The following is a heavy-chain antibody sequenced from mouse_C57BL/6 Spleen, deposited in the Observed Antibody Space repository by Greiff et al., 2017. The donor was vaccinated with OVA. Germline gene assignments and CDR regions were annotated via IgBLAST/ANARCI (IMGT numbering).Heavy chain of an antibody. CDR1: GFNIQNTY. Sequence: EVQLQESVAELVRPGASVKLSCTASGFNIQNTYMHWVKQRPEQGLEWIGRIDPANGNTKYAPKFQGKATITADTSSNTAYLQLSSLTSEDTAIYYCARLTITTLDFDYWGQGTTLTVSS. J-gene: IGHJ2*01. CDR3: ARLTITTLDFDY. CDR2: IDPANGNT. D-gene: IGHD2-4*01. V-gene: IGHV14-3*01.